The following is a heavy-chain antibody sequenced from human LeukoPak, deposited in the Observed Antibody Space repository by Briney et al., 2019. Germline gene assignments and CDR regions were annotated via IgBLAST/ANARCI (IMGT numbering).Heavy chain of an antibody. CDR2: INPNSGGT. J-gene: IGHJ4*02. Sequence: ASVKVSCKASGYTFTGYYMHWVRQAPGQGLEWMGWINPNSGGTNYAQRFQGRVTMTRDTSISTAYMELSRLRSDDTAVYYCARVKRYCSGGSCYPFDYWAREPWSPSPQ. D-gene: IGHD2-15*01. CDR1: GYTFTGYY. V-gene: IGHV1-2*02. CDR3: ARVKRYCSGGSCYPFDY.